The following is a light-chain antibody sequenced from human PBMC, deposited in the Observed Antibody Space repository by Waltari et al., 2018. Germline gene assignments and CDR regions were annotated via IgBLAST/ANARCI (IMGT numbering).Light chain of an antibody. V-gene: IGKV1-13*02. J-gene: IGKJ3*01. CDR2: YAN. CDR1: QGISSY. CDR3: QQGNSYPFT. Sequence: IQMSQSPSSLSASVGDRGTITCRASQGISSYLNWYQQKPGKAPKLLIYYANSLASGVPSRFSGSGSGTEFTLTISSLQPEDFATYYCQQGNSYPFTFGPGTKLDIK.